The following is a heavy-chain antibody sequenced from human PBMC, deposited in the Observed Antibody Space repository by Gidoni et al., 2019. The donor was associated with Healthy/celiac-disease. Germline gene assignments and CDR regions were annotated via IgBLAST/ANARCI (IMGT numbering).Heavy chain of an antibody. CDR3: ARGVSTYYYDSSGLLQH. J-gene: IGHJ1*01. Sequence: QVQLVQSGAEVKKPGSSVKVSCNASGGPFSSYAISWVRQATGQGLEWMGGIIPIFGTANYAQKFQGRVTITADESTSTAYMELSSLRSEDTAVYYCARGVSTYYYDSSGLLQHWGQGTLVTVSS. CDR1: GGPFSSYA. V-gene: IGHV1-69*01. D-gene: IGHD3-22*01. CDR2: IIPIFGTA.